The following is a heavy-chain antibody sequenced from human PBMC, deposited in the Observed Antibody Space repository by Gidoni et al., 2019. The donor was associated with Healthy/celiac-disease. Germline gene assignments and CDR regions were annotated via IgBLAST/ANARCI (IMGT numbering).Heavy chain of an antibody. CDR2: INPNSGGT. V-gene: IGHV1-2*02. D-gene: IGHD2-21*02. CDR1: GYTFTGYY. CDR3: AREGVWGTYCGGDCYYYFDY. J-gene: IGHJ4*02. Sequence: QVQLVQSGAEVKKPGASVKVSCKASGYTFTGYYMHWVRQAPGQGLEWMGWINPNSGGTNYAQKFQGRVTMTRDTSISTAYMELSRLRSDDTAVYYCAREGVWGTYCGGDCYYYFDYWGQGTLVTVSS.